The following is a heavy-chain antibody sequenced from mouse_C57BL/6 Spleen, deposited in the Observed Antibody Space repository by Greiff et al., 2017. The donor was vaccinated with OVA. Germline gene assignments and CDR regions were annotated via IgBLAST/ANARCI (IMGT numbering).Heavy chain of an antibody. J-gene: IGHJ3*01. V-gene: IGHV1-80*01. CDR3: ARYSSGSSIAY. CDR2: IYPGDGDT. CDR1: GYAFSSYW. Sequence: VQLKESGAELVKPGASVKISCKASGYAFSSYWMNWVKQRPGKGLEWIGQIYPGDGDTNYNGKFKGKATLTADKSSSTAYMQLSSLTSEDSAVYFCARYSSGSSIAYWGQGTLVTVSA. D-gene: IGHD3-2*02.